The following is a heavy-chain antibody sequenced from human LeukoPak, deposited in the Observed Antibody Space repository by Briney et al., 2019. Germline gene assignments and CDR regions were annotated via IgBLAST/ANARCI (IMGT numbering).Heavy chain of an antibody. D-gene: IGHD6-19*01. Sequence: SETLSLTCTVSGGSVSSGSYDWSWLRQPPGKGLEWIGYIYYSGSTNYNPSLKSRVTISVDTSKNQFSLKLSSVTAADTAVYYCARRTYSSGWSNFDYWGQGTLVTVSS. CDR1: GGSVSSGSYD. J-gene: IGHJ4*02. V-gene: IGHV4-61*01. CDR2: IYYSGST. CDR3: ARRTYSSGWSNFDY.